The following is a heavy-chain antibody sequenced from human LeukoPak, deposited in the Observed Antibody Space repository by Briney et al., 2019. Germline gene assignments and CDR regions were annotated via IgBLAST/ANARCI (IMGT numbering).Heavy chain of an antibody. Sequence: GGSLRLSCAASGFTFADYAMTGVSQAPGEELEWVALIAHDGSNKYYADSVKGRFTISRENSKSTVYLQMNSLRPEDTAVYSCARSFFQWNYGSCLDSWGQGTLVTVSS. CDR3: ARSFFQWNYGSCLDS. V-gene: IGHV3-30*03. J-gene: IGHJ4*02. D-gene: IGHD1-7*01. CDR1: GFTFADYA. CDR2: IAHDGSNK.